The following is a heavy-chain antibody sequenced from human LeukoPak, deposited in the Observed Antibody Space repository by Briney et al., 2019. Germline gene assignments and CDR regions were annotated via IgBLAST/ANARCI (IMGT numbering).Heavy chain of an antibody. Sequence: SETLSLTCTVSGDSVSSGSNYWSWIRQPAGKGLEWIGRIYNSWTTNYNPSLKSRVTISVDTSKNQFSLKLSSVTAADTAVYYCARVPRGSTVGTLPYFYYYMDVWGKGTTVTVSS. V-gene: IGHV4-61*02. D-gene: IGHD1-26*01. CDR1: GDSVSSGSNY. CDR3: ARVPRGSTVGTLPYFYYYMDV. J-gene: IGHJ6*03. CDR2: IYNSWTT.